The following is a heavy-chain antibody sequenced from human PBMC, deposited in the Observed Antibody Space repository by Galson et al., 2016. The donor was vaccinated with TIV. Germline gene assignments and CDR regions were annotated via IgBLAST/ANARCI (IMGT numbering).Heavy chain of an antibody. J-gene: IGHJ6*02. CDR2: IDSEGDNT. CDR3: ARGALDTDRQYYYYYGLDV. CDR1: GFTFSTYW. D-gene: IGHD1-1*01. V-gene: IGHV3-74*01. Sequence: SLRLSCAASGFTFSTYWMHWVRQAPGKGLAWVSRIDSEGDNTRYADSVTGRFTISRDNAKNTLYLQMSSLGADDTAVYYCARGALDTDRQYYYYYGLDVWGQGTAVTVSS.